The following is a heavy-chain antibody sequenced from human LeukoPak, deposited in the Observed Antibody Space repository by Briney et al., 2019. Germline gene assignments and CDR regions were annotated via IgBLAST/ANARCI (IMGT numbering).Heavy chain of an antibody. D-gene: IGHD6-19*01. Sequence: ASVKDSCKVSGYTLTELSTHWVRQAPGKGLEWMGGFDPEDGETIYAQKFQGRVTMTEDTSTDTAYMELSSLRSEDTAVYYCATNRLWATGGWYGYWGQVALVTVSS. CDR3: ATNRLWATGGWYGY. CDR2: FDPEDGET. CDR1: GYTLTELS. J-gene: IGHJ4*02. V-gene: IGHV1-24*01.